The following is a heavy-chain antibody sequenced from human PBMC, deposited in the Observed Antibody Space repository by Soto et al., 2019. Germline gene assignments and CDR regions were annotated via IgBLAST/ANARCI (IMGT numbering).Heavy chain of an antibody. D-gene: IGHD2-2*01. Sequence: QVQLVESGGGVVQPGRSLRLSCAASGFTFSSYGMHWVRQAPGKGLEWVAVIWSDGSNKYYADSVKGRFTISRDNSKNTLYLQMNSLRAEDTAVYYCARGAVVVPAAPYVDYWGQGTLVTVSS. V-gene: IGHV3-33*01. J-gene: IGHJ4*02. CDR2: IWSDGSNK. CDR1: GFTFSSYG. CDR3: ARGAVVVPAAPYVDY.